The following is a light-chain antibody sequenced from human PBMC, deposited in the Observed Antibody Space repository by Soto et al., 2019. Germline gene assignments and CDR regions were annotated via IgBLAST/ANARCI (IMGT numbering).Light chain of an antibody. Sequence: QSVLTQPSSVSGSPGQSITISCTGTSSDVGGYNYVSWYQQHPGIAPKLMIYDVSKRPSGVSNRFSGSKSGDTASLTISGLQAEDEADYYCSSYTSSSVVFGGGTKLTVL. CDR1: SSDVGGYNY. J-gene: IGLJ2*01. CDR3: SSYTSSSVV. V-gene: IGLV2-14*01. CDR2: DVS.